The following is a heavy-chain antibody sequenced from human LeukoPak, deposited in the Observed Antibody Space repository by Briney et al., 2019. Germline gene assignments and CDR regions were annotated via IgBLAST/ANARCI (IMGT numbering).Heavy chain of an antibody. CDR3: ARLASSGWYRGRYFDY. CDR1: GDSVSSSSAT. Sequence: SQTLSLTCAISGDSVSSSSATWNWIRQSPSRGLEWLGRTYYRSKWYDDYAVSVKSRITISPDTSKNHFSLQLNSVTPEDTAVYYCARLASSGWYRGRYFDYWGQGTLVTVSS. CDR2: TYYRSKWYD. D-gene: IGHD6-19*01. V-gene: IGHV6-1*01. J-gene: IGHJ4*02.